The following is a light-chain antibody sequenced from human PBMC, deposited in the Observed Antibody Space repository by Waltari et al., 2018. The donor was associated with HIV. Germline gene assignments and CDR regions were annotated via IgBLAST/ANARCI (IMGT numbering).Light chain of an antibody. V-gene: IGKV4-1*01. CDR2: WAT. J-gene: IGKJ1*01. Sequence: DIVMTQSPDSLAVYLGERATINCKSSQSSLYRSNNRNFLAWYQQKPGQPPKLLIHWATIRESGVPDRFSGSESGTDFTLTISSLQAEDVAVYYCQQFFSPPWTFGQGTKVEMK. CDR3: QQFFSPPWT. CDR1: QSSLYRSNNRNF.